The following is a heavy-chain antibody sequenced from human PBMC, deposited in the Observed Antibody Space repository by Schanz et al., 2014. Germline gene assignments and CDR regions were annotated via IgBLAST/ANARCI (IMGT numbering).Heavy chain of an antibody. Sequence: EVQLAESGGGLVQPGGSLRLSCAASTFTFSSDWMSWVRQAPGKGLEWVSAISGGGGTTYYADSVKGRFTISRDNSKNTLYLQMNSLRAEDTAVYYCAKKVPAYNPFDSWGQGTLVTVSS. D-gene: IGHD1-1*01. CDR2: ISGGGGTT. CDR3: AKKVPAYNPFDS. CDR1: TFTFSSDW. V-gene: IGHV3-23*04. J-gene: IGHJ4*02.